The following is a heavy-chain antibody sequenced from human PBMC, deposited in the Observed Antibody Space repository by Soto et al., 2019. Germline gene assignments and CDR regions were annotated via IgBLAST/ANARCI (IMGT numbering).Heavy chain of an antibody. J-gene: IGHJ4*02. V-gene: IGHV1-18*01. Sequence: QVQLVQSGPEVKKPGASVTVSCKASGNRFTSYAFSWVRQAPGQGLEWMGWISPYSGNTKYSQNVQGRITMTADTSTSSAYLELRSLRSDDTAVYYCAFGYCSMTTCLKVAGSSFDFWGQGTLLIVSS. CDR2: ISPYSGNT. CDR3: AFGYCSMTTCLKVAGSSFDF. CDR1: GNRFTSYA. D-gene: IGHD2-2*03.